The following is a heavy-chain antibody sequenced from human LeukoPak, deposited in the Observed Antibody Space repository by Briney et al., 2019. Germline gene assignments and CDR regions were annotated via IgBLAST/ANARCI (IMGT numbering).Heavy chain of an antibody. CDR3: ASDLTSGIAAAGNAWFDP. J-gene: IGHJ5*02. CDR2: INSDGSST. D-gene: IGHD6-13*01. CDR1: GFTFSSYW. Sequence: GGSLRLSCAASGFTFSSYWMHWVLQAPGKGLVWVSRINSDGSSTSYADSVKGRFTISRDNAKDTLYLQMTSLRAEDTAVYYCASDLTSGIAAAGNAWFDPWGQGTLVTDSS. V-gene: IGHV3-74*01.